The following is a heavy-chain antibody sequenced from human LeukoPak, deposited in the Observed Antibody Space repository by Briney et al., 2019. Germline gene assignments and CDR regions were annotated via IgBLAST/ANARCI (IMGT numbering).Heavy chain of an antibody. D-gene: IGHD3-3*01. CDR1: GFTFSSDS. CDR3: ARDWILEWLLPQIYYYYYYMDV. Sequence: GGSLRLSCAASGFTFSSDSMNWVRQAPGKGMEWVSSISRSSSYIYYADSVKGRFTISRDNAKNSLYLQMNSLRAEDTAVYYCARDWILEWLLPQIYYYYYYMDVWGKGTTVTVSS. J-gene: IGHJ6*03. CDR2: ISRSSSYI. V-gene: IGHV3-21*01.